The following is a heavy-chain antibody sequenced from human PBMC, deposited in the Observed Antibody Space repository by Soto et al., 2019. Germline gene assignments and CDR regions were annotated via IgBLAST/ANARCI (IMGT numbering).Heavy chain of an antibody. CDR1: GYMFSTYD. D-gene: IGHD1-20*01. J-gene: IGHJ5*02. CDR2: LNPNSGNT. V-gene: IGHV1-8*01. CDR3: ARDHRYNWNDGGWFDP. Sequence: QVQLVQSGAEVKKPGASVKVSCKASGYMFSTYDINWVRQAPGQGLEWMGWLNPNSGNTGYAQKFQGRVTTTRNTSINTAYMELSSLGSDDTAVYYCARDHRYNWNDGGWFDPWGQGTLVTVSS.